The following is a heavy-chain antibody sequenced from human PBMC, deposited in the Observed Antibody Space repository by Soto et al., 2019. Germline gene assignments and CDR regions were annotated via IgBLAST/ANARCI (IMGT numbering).Heavy chain of an antibody. Sequence: EVPLVESGGGLVQPGGSLRLSCAASGFTFSIYWMHWVRQAPGKGLVWVSRMNMDGSRTSYADFAKGRFTISRDDAKSTVYLQVSNLRAEDTAVYYCVRGDGGRYDGHGSRGRDWGQGSLVTVSS. CDR2: MNMDGSRT. D-gene: IGHD3-22*01. CDR1: GFTFSIYW. V-gene: IGHV3-74*01. CDR3: VRGDGGRYDGHGSRGRD. J-gene: IGHJ4*02.